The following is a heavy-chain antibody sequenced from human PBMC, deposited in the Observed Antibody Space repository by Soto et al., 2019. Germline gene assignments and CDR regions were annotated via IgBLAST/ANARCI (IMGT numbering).Heavy chain of an antibody. Sequence: QVQLEESGGGVVQPGRSLRLSCASSGFSFSTYAMHWVRQAPGKGLEWVAFIWNDGSNKVYADSVKGRFTISRDNSMNTVYLEMNSLGAEDTAVYYCAGDFPGSGFASDPWGQGTQVTVSS. CDR3: AGDFPGSGFASDP. J-gene: IGHJ5*02. CDR1: GFSFSTYA. V-gene: IGHV3-33*01. CDR2: IWNDGSNK. D-gene: IGHD3-3*01.